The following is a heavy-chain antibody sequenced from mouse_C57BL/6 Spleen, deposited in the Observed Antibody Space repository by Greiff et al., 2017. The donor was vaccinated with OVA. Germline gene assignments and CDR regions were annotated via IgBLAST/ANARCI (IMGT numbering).Heavy chain of an antibody. CDR2: IYPRSGNT. V-gene: IGHV1-81*01. CDR3: ARSYINYFDY. Sequence: VKLVESGAELARPEASVKLSCKASGYTFTSYGISWVKQRTGQGLEWIGEIYPRSGNTYYNEKFKGKATLTADKSSSTAYMELRSLTSEDSAVYFCARSYINYFDYSGASTTLTHSS. CDR1: GYTFTSYG. J-gene: IGHJ2*01. D-gene: IGHD1-1*01.